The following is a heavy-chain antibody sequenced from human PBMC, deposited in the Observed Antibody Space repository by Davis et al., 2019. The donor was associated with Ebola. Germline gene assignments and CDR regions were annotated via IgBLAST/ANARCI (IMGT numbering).Heavy chain of an antibody. D-gene: IGHD1-1*01. Sequence: GESLKISCVVSGFTFSTYAMNWXPXXPXXXXXXXSVIICNGETPFYSDSVKGRFIISRDNAKNTLYLQMKSLRAEDTAIYYCAKFRGTQKLDYWGQGNMXXVSS. CDR3: AKFRGTQKLDY. J-gene: IGHJ4*02. CDR2: IICNGETP. CDR1: GFTFSTYA. V-gene: IGHV3-23*01.